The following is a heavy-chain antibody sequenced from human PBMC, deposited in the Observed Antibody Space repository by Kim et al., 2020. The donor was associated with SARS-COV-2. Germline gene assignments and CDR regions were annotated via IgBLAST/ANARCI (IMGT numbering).Heavy chain of an antibody. V-gene: IGHV3-48*02. Sequence: GRFTISRDNAKNSLYLQMNSLRDEDTAVYYCARDPNCSGGSCYSSAYFDYWGQGTLVTVSS. J-gene: IGHJ4*02. CDR3: ARDPNCSGGSCYSSAYFDY. D-gene: IGHD2-15*01.